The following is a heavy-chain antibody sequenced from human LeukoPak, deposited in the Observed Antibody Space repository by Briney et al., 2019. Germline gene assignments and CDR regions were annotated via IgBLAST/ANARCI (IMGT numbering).Heavy chain of an antibody. Sequence: PGRSLRLSCAASGFTFSIYGMHWVRQAPGKGREWVAVIWYDGSKKFYEDSVKGRFTISRDNSKNTLYLQMNSLRAEDTAVYYCAREGVPYYDISNWFDPWGQGTLVTVSS. CDR2: IWYDGSKK. V-gene: IGHV3-33*01. J-gene: IGHJ5*02. CDR1: GFTFSIYG. CDR3: AREGVPYYDISNWFDP. D-gene: IGHD3-9*01.